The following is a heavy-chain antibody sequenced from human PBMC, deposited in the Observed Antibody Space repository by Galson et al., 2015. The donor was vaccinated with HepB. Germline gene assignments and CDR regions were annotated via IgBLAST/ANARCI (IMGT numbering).Heavy chain of an antibody. CDR1: GFTFSSYS. CDR2: ITSSSSTI. Sequence: SLRLSCAASGFTFSSYSMNWARQAPGKGLEWVSYITSSSSTIKYADSVKGRFTISRDNAKNSLYLQMNSLRAEDTAVYYCARVTYSSSFRYMDVWGKGTTVTVSS. CDR3: ARVTYSSSFRYMDV. V-gene: IGHV3-48*01. J-gene: IGHJ6*03. D-gene: IGHD6-6*01.